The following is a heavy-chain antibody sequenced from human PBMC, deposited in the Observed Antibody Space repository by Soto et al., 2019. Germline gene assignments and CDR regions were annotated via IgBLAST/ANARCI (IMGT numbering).Heavy chain of an antibody. Sequence: QFHLQESGPGLVEPSETLSLTCTVSGGSMNKYYYNWVRQSPGKGLEWIGYTYYSGTTSYNPSLSNRVTISVDTSKNQFSLSLDSVTTADTAVYFCATSADQRRDGWFDHWGQGTLVTVSS. J-gene: IGHJ5*02. CDR2: TYYSGTT. D-gene: IGHD2-2*01. CDR3: ATSADQRRDGWFDH. V-gene: IGHV4-59*13. CDR1: GGSMNKYY.